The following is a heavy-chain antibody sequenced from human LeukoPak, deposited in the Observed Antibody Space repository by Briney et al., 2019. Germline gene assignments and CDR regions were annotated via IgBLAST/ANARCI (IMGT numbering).Heavy chain of an antibody. CDR2: IKQDGSEK. CDR3: ASGDDN. Sequence: QAGGSLRLSCAASGFTLSSYAMSWVRQAPGKGLEWVANIKQDGSEKYYVDSVKGRFTISRDNANNSLYLQMNSLRVEDTAVYYCASGDDNWGQGTLVTVSS. D-gene: IGHD3-10*01. J-gene: IGHJ4*02. V-gene: IGHV3-7*01. CDR1: GFTLSSYA.